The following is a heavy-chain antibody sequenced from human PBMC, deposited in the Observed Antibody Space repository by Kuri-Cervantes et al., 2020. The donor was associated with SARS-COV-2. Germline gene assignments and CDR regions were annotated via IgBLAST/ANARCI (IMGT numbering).Heavy chain of an antibody. Sequence: LSCAVYGGSFNDYWWSWVRQPPGTGLEWIGDIKHSGSTNCNPSLKSRVTISVDTSKNQFSLKLTSVTAADTAVYYCARGVPGFWGPGTLVTVSS. CDR3: ARGVPGF. J-gene: IGHJ4*02. V-gene: IGHV4-34*01. CDR2: IKHSGST. CDR1: GGSFNDYW.